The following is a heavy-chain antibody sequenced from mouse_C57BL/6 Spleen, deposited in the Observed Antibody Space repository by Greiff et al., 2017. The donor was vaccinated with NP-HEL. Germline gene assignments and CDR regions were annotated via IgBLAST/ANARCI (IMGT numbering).Heavy chain of an antibody. D-gene: IGHD1-1*01. CDR2: IYPGDGDT. Sequence: VQLQQSGPELVKPGASVKISCKASGYAFSSSWMNWVKQRPGKGLEWIGRIYPGDGDTNYNGKFKGKATLTADKSSSTAYMQLSSLTSEDSAVYCCASDYYGSSRFDYWGQGTTLTVSS. CDR3: ASDYYGSSRFDY. J-gene: IGHJ2*01. CDR1: GYAFSSSW. V-gene: IGHV1-82*01.